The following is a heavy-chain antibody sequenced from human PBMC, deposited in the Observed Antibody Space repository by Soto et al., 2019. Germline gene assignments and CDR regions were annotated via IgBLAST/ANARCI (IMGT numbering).Heavy chain of an antibody. CDR3: TRSTVRPSGGLIGPFDE. Sequence: GASVKVSCKASGYTFSNYAMHWVRQAPGQRPEWMGWINAGNGNTKYSQKLQGRVTITRDTSASTAYMELSSLRSEDTAVYYCTRSTVRPSGGLIGPFDEWGQGTLVTVSS. J-gene: IGHJ4*02. D-gene: IGHD3-16*02. V-gene: IGHV1-3*01. CDR1: GYTFSNYA. CDR2: INAGNGNT.